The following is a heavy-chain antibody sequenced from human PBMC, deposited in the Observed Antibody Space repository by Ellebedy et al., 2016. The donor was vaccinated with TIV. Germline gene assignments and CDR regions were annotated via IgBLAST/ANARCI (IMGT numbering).Heavy chain of an antibody. CDR3: ARSPYTGYSDLGFDY. V-gene: IGHV3-30*04. D-gene: IGHD2-2*02. CDR2: ISYDGSDK. CDR1: GFIFSSYG. J-gene: IGHJ4*02. Sequence: PGGSLRLSCAAPGFIFSSYGVHWVRQAPGKGLEWVAVISYDGSDKYYAASVRGRFTVSRDNAKNSLYLQMNSLRADDPAVYYCARSPYTGYSDLGFDYWGQGSLVTVSS.